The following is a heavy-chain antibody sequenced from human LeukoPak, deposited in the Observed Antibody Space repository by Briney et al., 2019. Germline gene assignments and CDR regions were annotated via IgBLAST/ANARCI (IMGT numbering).Heavy chain of an antibody. V-gene: IGHV1-69*13. CDR2: IIPIFGTA. CDR1: GGTFSSYA. D-gene: IGHD6-6*01. CDR3: ARGSSSSRDYPHPIDY. Sequence: ASVKVSCKASGGTFSSYAISWLRQAPGQGLEWMGGIIPIFGTANYAQKFQGRVTITADESTSTAYMELSSLRSEDTAVYYCARGSSSSRDYPHPIDYWGQGTLVTVSS. J-gene: IGHJ4*02.